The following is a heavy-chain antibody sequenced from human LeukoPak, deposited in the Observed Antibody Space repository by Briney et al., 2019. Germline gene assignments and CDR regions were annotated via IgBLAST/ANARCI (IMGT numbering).Heavy chain of an antibody. CDR1: GFTFSSYS. D-gene: IGHD3-22*01. CDR2: ISSSSSTI. CDR3: ARGPPSGYYQFDY. Sequence: GGSLRLSCAASGFTFSSYSTNWVRQAPGKGLEWVSYISSSSSTIYYADSVKGRFTISRDNAKNSLYLQMNSLRDEDTAVYYCARGPPSGYYQFDYWGQGTLVTVSS. J-gene: IGHJ4*02. V-gene: IGHV3-48*02.